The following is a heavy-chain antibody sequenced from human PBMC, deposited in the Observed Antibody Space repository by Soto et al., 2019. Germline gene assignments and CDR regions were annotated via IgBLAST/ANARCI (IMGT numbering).Heavy chain of an antibody. V-gene: IGHV1-18*01. CDR3: ARGITMIAPAFFDI. CDR2: ISAYNDNT. D-gene: IGHD3-22*01. Sequence: EASVKVSCKASGYTFTSYGISWVRQAPGQGLEWMGWISAYNDNTNYAQKLQGRVTMTTDTSTSTAYMELRSLRSDDTAVYYCARGITMIAPAFFDIWGQGTMVTVSS. CDR1: GYTFTSYG. J-gene: IGHJ3*02.